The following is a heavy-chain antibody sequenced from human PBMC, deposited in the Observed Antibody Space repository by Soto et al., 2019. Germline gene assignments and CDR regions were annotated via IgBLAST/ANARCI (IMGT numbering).Heavy chain of an antibody. J-gene: IGHJ4*02. CDR2: ISRDGGTQ. V-gene: IGHV3-30*03. D-gene: IGHD2-8*02. Sequence: QVQLVESGGGVVQPGMSLRLSCAVSGFTVSTYGMHLVHQAPGKGMEWLAFISRDGGTQSYADSVKGRFTISRDNSRNTLFLEMNSLRGDDMDVDYCTGEVASGYWGQGTLVTVSS. CDR3: TGEVASGY. CDR1: GFTVSTYG.